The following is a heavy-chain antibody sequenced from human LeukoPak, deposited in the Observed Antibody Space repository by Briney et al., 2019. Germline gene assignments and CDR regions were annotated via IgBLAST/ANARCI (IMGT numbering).Heavy chain of an antibody. CDR2: IYTSGST. J-gene: IGHJ4*02. D-gene: IGHD3-3*01. CDR1: GGSISSYY. CDR3: AGGPASDFWSGYYLDY. V-gene: IGHV4-4*07. Sequence: PSETLSLTCTVSGGSISSYYWSWIRQPAGKGLEWIGRIYTSGSTNYNPSLKSRVTMSVDTSKNQFSLKLSSVTAADTAVYYCAGGPASDFWSGYYLDYWGQGTLVTFSS.